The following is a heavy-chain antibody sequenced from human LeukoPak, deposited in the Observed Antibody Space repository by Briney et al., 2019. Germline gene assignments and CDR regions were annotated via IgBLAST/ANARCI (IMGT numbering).Heavy chain of an antibody. V-gene: IGHV4-59*01. CDR1: GGSISSYY. D-gene: IGHD3-22*01. CDR3: ARRSVAYSYDSSGYSPVYYFDY. Sequence: SETLSLTCTVSGGSISSYYWSWIRQPPGKGLEWIGYIYYSGSTNYNPSLKSRVTISVDTSKNQFSLKLRSVTAADTAVYYCARRSVAYSYDSSGYSPVYYFDYWGQGTLVTVSS. J-gene: IGHJ4*02. CDR2: IYYSGST.